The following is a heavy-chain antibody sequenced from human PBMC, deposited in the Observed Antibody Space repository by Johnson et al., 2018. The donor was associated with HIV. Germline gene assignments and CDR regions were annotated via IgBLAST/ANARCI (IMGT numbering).Heavy chain of an antibody. Sequence: QVQLVESGGGLVRPGESLRLSCVASGFTFSDSYMNWIRQAPGKGLEWVSYISSSGSTIYYADSVKGRFTISRDNAKNSLYLQMNSLKTEDTAVYYCTTAWGGYFQELPDAFDIWGQGTMVTVSS. D-gene: IGHD3-3*01. CDR3: TTAWGGYFQELPDAFDI. J-gene: IGHJ3*02. V-gene: IGHV3-11*01. CDR1: GFTFSDSY. CDR2: ISSSGSTI.